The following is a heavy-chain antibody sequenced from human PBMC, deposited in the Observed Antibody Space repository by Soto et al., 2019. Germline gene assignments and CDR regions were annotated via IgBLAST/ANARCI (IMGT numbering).Heavy chain of an antibody. V-gene: IGHV1-18*04. CDR3: ARCHYYDSSAFV. J-gene: IGHJ4*02. CDR1: GYTFTSYG. D-gene: IGHD3-22*01. CDR2: TSAYNGST. Sequence: ASGKVSCKASGYTFTSYGISWVRQAPGQGLEWMGWTSAYNGSTNYAQKLQGRVTMTTDTSTSTAYMELRSLRSDDTAVYYCARCHYYDSSAFVWGQGTLVTVS.